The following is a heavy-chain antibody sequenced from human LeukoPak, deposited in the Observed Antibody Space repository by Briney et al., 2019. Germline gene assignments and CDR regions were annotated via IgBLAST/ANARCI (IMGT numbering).Heavy chain of an antibody. D-gene: IGHD3-22*01. Sequence: PGGSLRLSCAASGFTFSSYAMSWVRQAPGKGLEWVSAISGSGGSTYYADSVKGRFTVSRDNSKNTLYLQMNSLRAEDTAVYYCAKVIGSKTYYYDSSGDDWGQGTLVTVSS. J-gene: IGHJ4*02. V-gene: IGHV3-23*01. CDR1: GFTFSSYA. CDR3: AKVIGSKTYYYDSSGDD. CDR2: ISGSGGST.